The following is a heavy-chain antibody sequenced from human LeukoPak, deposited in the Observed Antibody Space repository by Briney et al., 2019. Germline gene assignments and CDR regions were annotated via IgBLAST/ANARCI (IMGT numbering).Heavy chain of an antibody. CDR2: ISWNSGSI. CDR1: GFIFDDYA. Sequence: GRSLRLSCAASGFIFDDYAMHWVRQAPGKGREWVSGISWNSGSIEYADSVKGRFTISRDNAKKSLFLQMNSLRAEDTALYYCAKDWDYYDSSGRWGAFDIWGQGTMVTVSS. V-gene: IGHV3-9*01. J-gene: IGHJ3*02. D-gene: IGHD3-22*01. CDR3: AKDWDYYDSSGRWGAFDI.